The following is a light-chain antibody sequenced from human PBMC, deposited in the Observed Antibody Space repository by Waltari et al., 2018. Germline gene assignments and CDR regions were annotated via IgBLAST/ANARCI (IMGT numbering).Light chain of an antibody. CDR2: DAS. CDR1: VSVGYS. CDR3: QQRDNRAWT. V-gene: IGKV3-11*01. J-gene: IGKJ1*01. Sequence: EIVLTQFPATLSLSPGERATLSCRASVSVGYSLVWYQQKPGQAPRLLIHDASNRATGIPARFCGSRSGADFTLTISSLEPEDFAVYYCQQRDNRAWTFGQGTKVEIK.